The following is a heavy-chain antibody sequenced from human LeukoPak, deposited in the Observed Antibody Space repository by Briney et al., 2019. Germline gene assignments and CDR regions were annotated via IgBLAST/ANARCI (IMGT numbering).Heavy chain of an antibody. CDR1: GPSMSSYY. V-gene: IGHV4-59*01. J-gene: IGHJ4*01. CDR2: IYYSGST. Sequence: SQSLSLTCSVSGPSMSSYYSSWIRHPPGGGLEWHGYIYYSGSTNYNTSLKSRVTISVDMSNNQYSLKLSSVTAADTAVYYCARRLATIYGHYFDDWGHGTLVTVSS. CDR3: ARRLATIYGHYFDD. D-gene: IGHD5-12*01.